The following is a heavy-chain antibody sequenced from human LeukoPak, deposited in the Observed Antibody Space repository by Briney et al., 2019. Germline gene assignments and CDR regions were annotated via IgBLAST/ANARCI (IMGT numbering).Heavy chain of an antibody. CDR2: INPDSDDT. CDR3: ARATRPLPMDV. J-gene: IGHJ6*03. V-gene: IGHV1-2*02. CDR1: GYTFTNYY. Sequence: ASVKVSCKASGYTFTNYYMHWVRQAPGQGLEWMGWINPDSDDTNYAQNLQGRVTMTRDTSISTAYMELSRLRSDDTAVYYCARATRPLPMDVWGKGTTVTVSS.